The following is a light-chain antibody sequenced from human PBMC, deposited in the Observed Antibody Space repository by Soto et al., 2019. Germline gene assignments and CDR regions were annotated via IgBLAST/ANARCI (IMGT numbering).Light chain of an antibody. Sequence: EIVMTQYTATLSVSPGERVTLSCRASQSISSNIAWYQQKPGQAPRLLIYGASTRATGIPARFSGSGSGTESTHTISSLQAEDFEVYYCQQYNIWSTNIFGQGTKLEIK. V-gene: IGKV3-15*01. J-gene: IGKJ2*01. CDR3: QQYNIWSTNI. CDR1: QSISSN. CDR2: GAS.